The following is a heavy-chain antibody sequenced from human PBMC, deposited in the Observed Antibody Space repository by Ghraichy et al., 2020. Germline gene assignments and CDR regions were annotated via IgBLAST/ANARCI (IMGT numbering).Heavy chain of an antibody. D-gene: IGHD1-14*01. J-gene: IGHJ4*02. CDR2: IRSSSSYT. CDR1: GFTFSDYY. CDR3: ARGFRSQTGLIDY. Sequence: GGSLRLSCAASGFTFSDYYMSWIRQAPGKGLEWVSYIRSSSSYTNYADSVKGRFTISRDNAKNSLSLQMNSLRAEDTAVYYCARGFRSQTGLIDYWGQGTLAIVSS. V-gene: IGHV3-11*05.